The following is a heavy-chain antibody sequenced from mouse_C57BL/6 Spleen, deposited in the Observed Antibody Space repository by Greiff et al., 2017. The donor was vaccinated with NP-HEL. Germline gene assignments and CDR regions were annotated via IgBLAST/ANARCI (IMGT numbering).Heavy chain of an antibody. CDR3: APYYYGSDWYFDV. V-gene: IGHV1-81*01. CDR2: IYPRSGNT. D-gene: IGHD1-1*01. CDR1: GYTFTSYG. J-gene: IGHJ1*03. Sequence: QVQLQQSGAELARPGASVKLSCKASGYTFTSYGISWVKQRTGQGLEWIGEIYPRSGNTYYNEKFKGKATLTADKSSSTAYMELRSLTSEDSAVYFCAPYYYGSDWYFDVWGTGTTVTVSS.